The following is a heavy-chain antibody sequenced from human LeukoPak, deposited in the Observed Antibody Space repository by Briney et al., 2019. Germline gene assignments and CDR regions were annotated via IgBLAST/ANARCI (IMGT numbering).Heavy chain of an antibody. CDR1: GGSISGYY. Sequence: PSETLSLTCAVYGGSISGYYWSWIRQPPGKGLEWIGEINHSGSTNYNPSLKSRVTISVDTSKNQFSLKLSSVTAADTAVYYCARERKRIAAAGIRYYYYGMDVWGQGTTVTVSS. J-gene: IGHJ6*02. D-gene: IGHD6-13*01. CDR3: ARERKRIAAAGIRYYYYGMDV. V-gene: IGHV4-34*01. CDR2: INHSGST.